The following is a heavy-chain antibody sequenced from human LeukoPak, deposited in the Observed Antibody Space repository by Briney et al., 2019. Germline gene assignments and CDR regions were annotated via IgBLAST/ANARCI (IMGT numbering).Heavy chain of an antibody. CDR1: GGTFSSYA. CDR2: IIPILGIA. CDR3: AHITMVRGVDYGMDV. V-gene: IGHV1-69*04. J-gene: IGHJ6*02. D-gene: IGHD3-10*01. Sequence: VASVKVSCKASGGTFSSYAISWVRQAPGQGLEWMGRIIPILGIANYAQKFQGRVTITADKSTSTAYMELSSLRSEDTAVYYCAHITMVRGVDYGMDVWGQGTTVTVSS.